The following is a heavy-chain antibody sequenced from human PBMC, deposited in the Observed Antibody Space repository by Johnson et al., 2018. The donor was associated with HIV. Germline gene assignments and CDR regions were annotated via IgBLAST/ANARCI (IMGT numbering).Heavy chain of an antibody. V-gene: IGHV3-30*04. Sequence: QVQLVESGGGVVQAGRSLRLSCAASGFTFNSYATHWVRQAPGKGLEWVAVISYDGSNKYYADSVKGRFTISRDNSKNTMYLQMNSLSAEDTAVYYCARRYWSSTSCYEGGGDAFDIWGQGTMVTVSS. CDR2: ISYDGSNK. CDR3: ARRYWSSTSCYEGGGDAFDI. D-gene: IGHD2-2*01. J-gene: IGHJ3*02. CDR1: GFTFNSYA.